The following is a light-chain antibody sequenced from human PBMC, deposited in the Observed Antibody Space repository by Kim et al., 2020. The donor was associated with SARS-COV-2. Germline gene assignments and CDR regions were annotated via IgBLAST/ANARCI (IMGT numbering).Light chain of an antibody. J-gene: IGKJ2*01. CDR3: QQYGKSPFT. V-gene: IGKV3-20*01. CDR2: DSS. CDR1: QSVSSNY. Sequence: SSSGERATLSCRASQSVSSNYLAWYQQKHGQASWLLKYDSSSRAAGSPDRFSGSGSGTDFTLTISRLEPEEFAVYYCQQYGKSPFTFGQGTKLEI.